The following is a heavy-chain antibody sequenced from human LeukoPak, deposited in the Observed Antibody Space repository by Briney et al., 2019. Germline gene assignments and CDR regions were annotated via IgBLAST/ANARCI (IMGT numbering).Heavy chain of an antibody. CDR1: GFTFSSYS. J-gene: IGHJ6*03. D-gene: IGHD5-18*01. CDR3: ARVKSGYSYGPHYYYYYYMDG. Sequence: GGSLRLSCAASGFTFSSYSMNWVRQAPGRGLEWVSYISSSSSTIYYADSVKGRFTISRDNAKNSLYLQMKRLRAEDTAVYYCARVKSGYSYGPHYYYYYYMDGWGKGTTVTVSS. CDR2: ISSSSSTI. V-gene: IGHV3-48*01.